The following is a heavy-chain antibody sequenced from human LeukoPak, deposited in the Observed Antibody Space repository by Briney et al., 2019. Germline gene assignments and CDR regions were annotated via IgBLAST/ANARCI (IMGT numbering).Heavy chain of an antibody. CDR2: IYYSGST. CDR1: GGSISSYY. CDR3: ARDGVQNWFDP. V-gene: IGHV4-59*13. D-gene: IGHD3-3*01. Sequence: PSETLSLTCTVSGGSISSYYWSWIRQPPGKGLEWIGYIYYSGSTNYNPSLKSRATISVDTSKNQFSLKLSSVTAADTAVYYCARDGVQNWFDPWGQGTLVTVSS. J-gene: IGHJ5*02.